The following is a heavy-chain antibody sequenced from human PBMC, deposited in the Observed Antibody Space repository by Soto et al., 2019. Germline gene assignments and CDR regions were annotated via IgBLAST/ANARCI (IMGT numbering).Heavy chain of an antibody. V-gene: IGHV4-61*03. Sequence: SEPLSLPCTVSGDSVTSINYYWSWILHSPVKSLEWIGFINYNENTNYNPSLRSRATISVDKSKNHFSLKLTSVTAADTAVYYCARDRVAATRTSYYGLDAWGQGTTVTVSS. D-gene: IGHD6-25*01. J-gene: IGHJ6*02. CDR1: GDSVTSINYY. CDR3: ARDRVAATRTSYYGLDA. CDR2: INYNENT.